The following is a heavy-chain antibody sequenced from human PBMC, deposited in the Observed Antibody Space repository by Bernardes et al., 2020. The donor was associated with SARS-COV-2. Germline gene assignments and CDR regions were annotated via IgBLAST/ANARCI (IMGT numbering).Heavy chain of an antibody. CDR3: AGVAVTGGG. J-gene: IGHJ4*02. CDR1: GFIFSSYS. Sequence: GGSLRLSCAGSGFIFSSYSMNWVRQAPGKGLEWVSFISSSNGYTHYADSVKGRFTISRDNAKNSLFLQMNSLRVEDTAVYYCAGVAVTGGGWGQGTLVTVSS. CDR2: ISSSNGYT. V-gene: IGHV3-21*01. D-gene: IGHD4-4*01.